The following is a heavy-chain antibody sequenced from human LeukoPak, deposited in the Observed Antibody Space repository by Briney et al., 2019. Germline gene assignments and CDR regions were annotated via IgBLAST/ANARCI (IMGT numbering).Heavy chain of an antibody. J-gene: IGHJ5*02. CDR2: INHSGST. V-gene: IGHV4-34*01. D-gene: IGHD6-13*01. CDR3: ARGRFVAARNWFDP. CDR1: GGSFSGYY. Sequence: SETLSLTCAVYGGSFSGYYWSWIRQPPGKGLEWIGEINHSGSTNYNPSLKSRVTISVDTSKNQFSLKLSSVTAADTAVYYCARGRFVAARNWFDPWGQGTLVTVSS.